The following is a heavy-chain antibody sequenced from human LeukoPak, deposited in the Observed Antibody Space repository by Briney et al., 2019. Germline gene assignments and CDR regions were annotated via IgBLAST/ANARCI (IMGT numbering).Heavy chain of an antibody. CDR1: GGSFSGYY. Sequence: SETLSLTCAVYGGSFSGYYWSWIRQPPGKGLEWIGEINHSGSTNYNPSLKSRVTISVDTSKNQFSLKLSPVTAADTAVYYCARVLRGYDILTGYYIDYWGQGTLVTVSS. CDR2: INHSGST. J-gene: IGHJ4*02. CDR3: ARVLRGYDILTGYYIDY. V-gene: IGHV4-34*01. D-gene: IGHD3-9*01.